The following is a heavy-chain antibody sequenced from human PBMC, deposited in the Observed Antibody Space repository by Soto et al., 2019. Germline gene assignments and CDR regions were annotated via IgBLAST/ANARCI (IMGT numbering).Heavy chain of an antibody. CDR1: GFTFSAYE. V-gene: IGHV3-48*03. CDR2: ISSGGSTI. J-gene: IGHJ6*02. Sequence: PGGSLILSCAASGFTFSAYEMNWVRQAPVKGLGWVSCISSGGSTIYHADSVKGRFTISRDNAQNSMYLQMSSLRSEDTAVYYCARDRWSPSGWNDYYYYGMDVWGQGTTVTVSS. D-gene: IGHD6-19*01. CDR3: ARDRWSPSGWNDYYYYGMDV.